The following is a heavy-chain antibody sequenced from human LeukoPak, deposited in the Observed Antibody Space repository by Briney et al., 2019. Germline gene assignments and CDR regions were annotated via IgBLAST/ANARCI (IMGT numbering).Heavy chain of an antibody. V-gene: IGHV3-21*01. J-gene: IGHJ4*02. CDR3: AREYVGPWYFDY. CDR2: ISSSSSYI. Sequence: PGGSLRLSCAASGFTFSSYSMNWVRQAPGKGLEWVSSISSSSSYINYADSVKGRFTISRDNAKNSLYLQMNSMRAEDAAVYYCAREYVGPWYFDYWGQGTLVTVSS. D-gene: IGHD1-26*01. CDR1: GFTFSSYS.